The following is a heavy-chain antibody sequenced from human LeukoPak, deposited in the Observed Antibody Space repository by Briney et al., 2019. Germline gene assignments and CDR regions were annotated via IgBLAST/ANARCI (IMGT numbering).Heavy chain of an antibody. J-gene: IGHJ4*02. V-gene: IGHV3-33*06. CDR2: IWSDGTNS. CDR3: AKDAQRGFDYSNSLDK. Sequence: PGRSLRLSCATSGSTFSPYGMHWVRQAPGKGLEWVAVIWSDGTNSFYGDPVKGRFTISRDNFQRTVYLQMNSLRADDTHLYYCAKDAQRGFDYSNSLDKWGQGTLVTVSS. D-gene: IGHD4-11*01. CDR1: GSTFSPYG.